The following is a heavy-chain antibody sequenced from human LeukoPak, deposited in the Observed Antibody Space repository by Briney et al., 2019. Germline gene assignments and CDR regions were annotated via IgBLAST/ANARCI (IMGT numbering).Heavy chain of an antibody. D-gene: IGHD6-13*01. CDR2: IYYSGST. CDR1: GGSISNYY. J-gene: IGHJ6*03. V-gene: IGHV4-59*01. CDR3: ASLPYSTSSYYYYMDV. Sequence: KPSETLSLTCTVSGGSISNYYWSWIRQPPGKGLEWIGYIYYSGSTNYNPSLKSRVTISEDTSKNQFSLKLSSVTAADAAVYYCASLPYSTSSYYYYMDVWGKGTTVTVSS.